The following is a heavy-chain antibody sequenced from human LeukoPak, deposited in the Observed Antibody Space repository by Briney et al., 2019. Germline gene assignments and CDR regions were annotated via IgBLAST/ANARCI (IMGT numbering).Heavy chain of an antibody. CDR2: IYYSGST. D-gene: IGHD3-22*01. Sequence: SETLSLTCTVSGGSISSYYWSWIRQPPGKGLEWIGYIYYSGSTNYNPSLKSRVTISVDTSKNQFSLKLSSVTAADTAVYYCSRLPNYYDSSGYRPYYYYGMDVWSQGTTVTVSS. CDR3: SRLPNYYDSSGYRPYYYYGMDV. V-gene: IGHV4-59*08. CDR1: GGSISSYY. J-gene: IGHJ6*02.